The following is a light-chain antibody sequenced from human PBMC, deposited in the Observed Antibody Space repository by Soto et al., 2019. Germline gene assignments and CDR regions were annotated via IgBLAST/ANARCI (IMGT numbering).Light chain of an antibody. CDR1: SSDIGSYDY. Sequence: QSVLTQPASVSGSPGQSITISCTGTSSDIGSYDYVSWYQQHPGKAPNLIIYEVTDRPSGVSNRFSVSKSGNTASLTISGLQAEDEADYYCTSFTGRSTRLFGSGTKLTVL. V-gene: IGLV2-14*01. J-gene: IGLJ1*01. CDR3: TSFTGRSTRL. CDR2: EVT.